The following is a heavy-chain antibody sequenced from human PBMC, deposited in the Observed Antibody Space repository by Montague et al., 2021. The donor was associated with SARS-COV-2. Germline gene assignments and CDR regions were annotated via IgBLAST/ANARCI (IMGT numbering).Heavy chain of an antibody. CDR2: INHSGST. Sequence: SETLSLTCAVSGGSFSGYYWSWIRQPPGKGLEWIGEINHSGSTNYNQSLKSRVTISVDTSKNQFSLKLSSVTAADTAVYYCARVRYYGSGTALGMDVWGQGTTVTVSS. D-gene: IGHD3-10*01. V-gene: IGHV4-34*01. CDR3: ARVRYYGSGTALGMDV. CDR1: GGSFSGYY. J-gene: IGHJ6*02.